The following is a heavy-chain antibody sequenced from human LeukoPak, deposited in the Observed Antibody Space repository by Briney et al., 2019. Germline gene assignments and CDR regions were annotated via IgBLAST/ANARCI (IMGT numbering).Heavy chain of an antibody. CDR3: ASSSSWYFYFDY. Sequence: GRSLRLSCAASGFTFSSSGMHWVRQAPGKGLEWVAFISYDGSNKYYADSVKGQFTISRDNSKNTLYLQMNSLRAEDTAVYYCASSSSWYFYFDYWGQGTLVTVSS. J-gene: IGHJ4*02. V-gene: IGHV3-30*03. D-gene: IGHD6-13*01. CDR2: ISYDGSNK. CDR1: GFTFSSSG.